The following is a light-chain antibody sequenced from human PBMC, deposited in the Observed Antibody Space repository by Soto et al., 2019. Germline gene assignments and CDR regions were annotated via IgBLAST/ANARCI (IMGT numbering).Light chain of an antibody. CDR1: QGVSSA. CDR2: DGS. Sequence: AIQLTQSPSSLSASVGDRVTITCRASQGVSSALAWYQQKPGKPPKVLIYDGSSLQSGVPLRFRGSGSGTEFTLTITGLQPEDFGTYYCQHFQRDPFTYGQGTRLEL. CDR3: QHFQRDPFT. J-gene: IGKJ5*01. V-gene: IGKV1-13*02.